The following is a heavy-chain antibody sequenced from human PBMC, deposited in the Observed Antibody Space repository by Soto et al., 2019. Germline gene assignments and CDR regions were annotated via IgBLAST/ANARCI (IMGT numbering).Heavy chain of an antibody. J-gene: IGHJ5*02. CDR3: ARGSGYYYDSSGYYYDNWFDP. V-gene: IGHV1-8*01. D-gene: IGHD3-22*01. CDR2: MNPNSGNT. CDR1: GYTFTSYD. Sequence: QVQLVQSGAEVKKPGASVKVSCKASGYTFTSYDINWVRQATGQGLEWMGWMNPNSGNTGYAQKFQGRVTMTRNTSISTAYMELSSLRSEDTAVYYCARGSGYYYDSSGYYYDNWFDPWGQGTLVTVSS.